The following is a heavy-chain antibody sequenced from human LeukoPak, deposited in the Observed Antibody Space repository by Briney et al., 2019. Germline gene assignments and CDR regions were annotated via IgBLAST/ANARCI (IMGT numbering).Heavy chain of an antibody. D-gene: IGHD3-10*01. V-gene: IGHV1-46*01. CDR2: INPRGGST. CDR3: ATPLYTLGSGSYFFDY. Sequence: GASVKVSCKASGYTFTSYDINWVRQAPGQGLEWMGIINPRGGSTSYAQKFQGRVTMTRDMSTSTVYMDLSSLRSEDTAVYYCATPLYTLGSGSYFFDYWGQGTLVTVSS. CDR1: GYTFTSYD. J-gene: IGHJ4*02.